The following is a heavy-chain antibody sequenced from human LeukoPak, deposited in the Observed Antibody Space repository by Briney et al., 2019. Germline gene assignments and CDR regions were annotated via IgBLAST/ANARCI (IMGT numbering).Heavy chain of an antibody. CDR2: ISSSNSYI. J-gene: IGHJ4*02. D-gene: IGHD5-12*01. CDR3: ARDSLSVATRVDDY. CDR1: GFTFSSYS. V-gene: IGHV3-21*01. Sequence: GGSLRHSCAASGFTFSSYSMNWVRQAPGKGLEWVSSISSSNSYIYYADSVKGRFTISRDNAKNSLYLQMNSLRAEDTAVYYCARDSLSVATRVDDYWGQGTLVTVSS.